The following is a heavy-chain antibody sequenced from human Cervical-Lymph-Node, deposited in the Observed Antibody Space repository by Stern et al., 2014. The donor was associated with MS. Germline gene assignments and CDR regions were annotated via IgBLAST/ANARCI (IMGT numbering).Heavy chain of an antibody. Sequence: EVQLLESGGGLVQPGGSLRLSCAASGFTFSTYAMSWVRQAPGKGLEWVSTISGSGGSTYYADSVKGRFTISRDNSKDTLYVQMNSLRAEDTAVYYCAKFRGIYPWFFDYWGPGTLVTVSS. CDR1: GFTFSTYA. CDR2: ISGSGGST. V-gene: IGHV3-23*01. D-gene: IGHD5-18*01. CDR3: AKFRGIYPWFFDY. J-gene: IGHJ4*02.